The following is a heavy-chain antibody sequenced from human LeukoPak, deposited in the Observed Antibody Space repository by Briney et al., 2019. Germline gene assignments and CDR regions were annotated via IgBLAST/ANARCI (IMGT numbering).Heavy chain of an antibody. J-gene: IGHJ4*02. Sequence: ASVNLSCKASGYTFTGYPMHWGRQAPGQGLEWMGWINLNSGGTKYAQQFQGRVTMTRDTSISTAYMELSRLRSDDTAVYYCAPTDVDYFDYWGQGTLVTVSS. CDR1: GYTFTGYP. CDR3: APTDVDYFDY. CDR2: INLNSGGT. V-gene: IGHV1-2*02.